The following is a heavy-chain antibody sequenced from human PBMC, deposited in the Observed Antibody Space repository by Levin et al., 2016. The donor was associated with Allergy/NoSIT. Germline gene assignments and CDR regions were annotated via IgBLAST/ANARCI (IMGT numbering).Heavy chain of an antibody. V-gene: IGHV3-7*03. CDR1: GFSYSHYS. CDR2: TKEDGTEK. J-gene: IGHJ5*02. D-gene: IGHD1-26*01. Sequence: GESLKISCAASGFSYSHYSMSWVRQAPGKGLEWVATTKEDGTEKYYVDSVKGRFTISRDNAKNSLHLEMSGLTADDTAVYYCAELSGTYSTWGQGTLVTVSS. CDR3: AELSGTYST.